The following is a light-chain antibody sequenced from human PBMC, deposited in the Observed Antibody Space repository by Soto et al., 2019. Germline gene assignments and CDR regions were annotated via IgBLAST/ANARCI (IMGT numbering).Light chain of an antibody. CDR1: QSITMY. CDR2: DTS. Sequence: HMIQPPSPLSPNVPAGVTITCRASQSITMYLNWYRQKSGKAPELLIYDTSTLVSGVPPRFTGSGSGTDFTLTITSLQPEDSATYYCQQSYNPPQTFGQGTKVDI. V-gene: IGKV1-39*01. CDR3: QQSYNPPQT. J-gene: IGKJ1*01.